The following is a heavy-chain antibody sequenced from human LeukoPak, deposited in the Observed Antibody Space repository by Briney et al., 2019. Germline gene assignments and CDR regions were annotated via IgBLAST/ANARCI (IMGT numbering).Heavy chain of an antibody. Sequence: SETLSLTCTVSGGSISSYYWSWIRQPPGKGLEWIGYVYYSGSTNYNPSLKSRVTISVDTSKNQFSLKLSSVTAADTAVYYCAREEGYSYGSNAFDIWGQGTMVTVSS. J-gene: IGHJ3*02. D-gene: IGHD5-18*01. CDR3: AREEGYSYGSNAFDI. CDR2: VYYSGST. V-gene: IGHV4-59*01. CDR1: GGSISSYY.